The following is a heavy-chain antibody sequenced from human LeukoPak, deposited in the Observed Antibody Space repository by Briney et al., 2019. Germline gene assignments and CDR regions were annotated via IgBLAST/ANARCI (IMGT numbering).Heavy chain of an antibody. CDR2: IYYSGST. J-gene: IGHJ5*02. D-gene: IGHD6-13*01. Sequence: SETLSLTCTVSGGSISSSSYYWGWIRQPPGKGLEWIGSIYYSGSTYYNPSLKSRVTISVDTSKNQFSLKLSSVTAADTAVYYCARGSSWSPNWFDPWGQGTLVTVSS. V-gene: IGHV4-39*07. CDR3: ARGSSWSPNWFDP. CDR1: GGSISSSSYY.